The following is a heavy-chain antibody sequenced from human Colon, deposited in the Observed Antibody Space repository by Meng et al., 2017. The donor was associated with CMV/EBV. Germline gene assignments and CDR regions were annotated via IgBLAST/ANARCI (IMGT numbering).Heavy chain of an antibody. Sequence: GGSLRLSCAASGFDFSIYSMTWVRQAPGKGLEWVASIHYDGSKKYYADSVKGRFTISRDNLKNTVYLQMNSLRAEDTAVFHCAKDPHEFWSGKNWFDSWGQGTRVTVSS. D-gene: IGHD3-3*01. CDR2: IHYDGSKK. V-gene: IGHV3-30*02. J-gene: IGHJ5*01. CDR3: AKDPHEFWSGKNWFDS. CDR1: GFDFSIYS.